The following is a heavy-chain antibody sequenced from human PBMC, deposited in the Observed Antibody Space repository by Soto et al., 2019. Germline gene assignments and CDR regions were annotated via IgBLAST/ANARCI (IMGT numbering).Heavy chain of an antibody. J-gene: IGHJ4*02. CDR3: AKAHAGGVFGVVKIYFDY. CDR2: ISGSGGST. D-gene: IGHD3-3*01. V-gene: IGHV3-23*01. CDR1: GFTFSCYA. Sequence: GGSLRLSCAASGFTFSCYAMSWVRQAPGKGLEWVSAISGSGGSTYYADSVKGRFTISRDNSKNTLYLQMNSLRAEDTAVYYCAKAHAGGVFGVVKIYFDYWGQGTLVTVSS.